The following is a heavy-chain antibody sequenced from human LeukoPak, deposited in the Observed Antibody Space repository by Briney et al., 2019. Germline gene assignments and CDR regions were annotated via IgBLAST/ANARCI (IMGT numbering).Heavy chain of an antibody. CDR2: INHSGST. Sequence: SEALSLTCAVYGGSFSGYYWSWIRQPPGKGLEWIGEINHSGSTNYNPSLKSRVTISVDTSKNQFSLKLSSVTAADTAVYYCARGSSSGFDYWGQGTLVTVSS. V-gene: IGHV4-34*01. J-gene: IGHJ4*02. CDR1: GGSFSGYY. CDR3: ARGSSSGFDY. D-gene: IGHD3-22*01.